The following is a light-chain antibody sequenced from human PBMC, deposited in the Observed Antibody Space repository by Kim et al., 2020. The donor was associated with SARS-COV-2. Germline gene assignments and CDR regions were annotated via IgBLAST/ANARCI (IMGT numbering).Light chain of an antibody. J-gene: IGLJ2*01. Sequence: VSPGQTDSITCSGDKLGDNYACCYQQKPGQSPVLVIYQDSKRPSGIPERFSGSNAGNAATLTISGTQAMDEADYYCQAWDSSTGVFGGGTQLTVL. CDR3: QAWDSSTGV. CDR1: KLGDNY. V-gene: IGLV3-1*01. CDR2: QDS.